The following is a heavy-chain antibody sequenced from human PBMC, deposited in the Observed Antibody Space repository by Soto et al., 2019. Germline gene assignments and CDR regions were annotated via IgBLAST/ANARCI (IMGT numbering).Heavy chain of an antibody. CDR2: IDPSDSYT. J-gene: IGHJ4*02. CDR1: GYSFTSYW. D-gene: IGHD2-21*02. V-gene: IGHV5-10-1*01. Sequence: PGESLKISCEGSGYSFTSYWISWVRQMPGKGLEWMGRIDPSDSYTTYSPSLQGHVTISADKSISTAYLQWSSLKASDTAMYYCARASYCGGDCYKNRFDYWGQGTLVTVSS. CDR3: ARASYCGGDCYKNRFDY.